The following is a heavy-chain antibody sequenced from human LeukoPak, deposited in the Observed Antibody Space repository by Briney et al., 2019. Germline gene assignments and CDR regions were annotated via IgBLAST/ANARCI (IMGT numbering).Heavy chain of an antibody. CDR3: ARDNSQGDSAWWFDP. CDR1: GYTFTIHG. Sequence: ASVKVSCKASGYTFTIHGFSWVRQAPGQGLEWMGWINTYIGNTNYAQKFQGRVTVPTDTSTRPAYMELRSLRSEDTAVYYSARDNSQGDSAWWFDPWGQGTLVTVSS. J-gene: IGHJ5*02. D-gene: IGHD1-26*01. CDR2: INTYIGNT. V-gene: IGHV1-18*01.